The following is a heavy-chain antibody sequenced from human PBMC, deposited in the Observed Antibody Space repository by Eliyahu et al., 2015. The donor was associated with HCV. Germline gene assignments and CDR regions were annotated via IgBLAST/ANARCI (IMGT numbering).Heavy chain of an antibody. J-gene: IGHJ4*02. CDR2: IWYDGSNK. D-gene: IGHD6-19*01. CDR1: GFTFSSYG. V-gene: IGHV3-33*01. CDR3: ARERGSGSGFDY. Sequence: QVQLVESXGGVVXPGXSLXLSXAASGFTFSSYGMHWVRQAPGKGLEWVAVIWYDGSNKYYADSVKGRFTISRDNSKNTLYLQMNSLRAEDTAVYYCARERGSGSGFDYWGQGTLVTVSS.